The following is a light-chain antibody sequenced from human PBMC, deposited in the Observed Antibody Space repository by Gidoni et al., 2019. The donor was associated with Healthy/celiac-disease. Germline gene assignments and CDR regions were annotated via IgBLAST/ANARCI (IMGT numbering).Light chain of an antibody. V-gene: IGKV3-11*01. CDR3: QQRSNWPLT. J-gene: IGKJ4*01. CDR1: QRISSY. CDR2: DAS. Sequence: EIVFTQSPATLSLSPGDRATLTCRASQRISSYLAWYQQKPGQAPRLLIYDASNRATGIPARFSGSGSGTDFTLTISSLEPEDFAVYYCQQRSNWPLTFGGGTKVEIK.